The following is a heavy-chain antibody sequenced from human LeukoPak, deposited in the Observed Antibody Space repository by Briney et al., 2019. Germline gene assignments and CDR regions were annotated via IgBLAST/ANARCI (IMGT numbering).Heavy chain of an antibody. CDR1: GFTFSSYW. CDR2: IKQDGSEK. Sequence: GGSLRLSCAASGFTFSSYWMSRVRQAPGKGLEWVANIKQDGSEKYYVDSVKGRFTISRDNAKNSLYLQMNSLRAEDTAVYYCARDSPNYYGSGSFLDYWGQGTLVTVSS. J-gene: IGHJ4*02. V-gene: IGHV3-7*03. CDR3: ARDSPNYYGSGSFLDY. D-gene: IGHD3-10*01.